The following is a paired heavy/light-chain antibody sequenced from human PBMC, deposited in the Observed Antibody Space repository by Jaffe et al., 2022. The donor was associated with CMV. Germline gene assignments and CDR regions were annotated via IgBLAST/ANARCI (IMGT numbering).Light chain of an antibody. J-gene: IGLJ2*01. CDR3: QSYDSSLSGSGVV. V-gene: IGLV1-40*01. CDR2: GNS. CDR1: SSNIGAGYD. Sequence: QSVLTQPPSVSGAPGQRVTISCTGSSSNIGAGYDVHWYQQLPGTAPKLLIYGNSNRPSGVPDRFSGSKSGTSASLAITGLQAEDEADYYCQSYDSSLSGSGVVFGGGTKLTVL.
Heavy chain of an antibody. J-gene: IGHJ5*02. V-gene: IGHV1-18*04. CDR2: ISAYNGNT. Sequence: QVQLVQSGAEVKKPGASVKVSCKASGYTFTSYGISWVRQAPGQGLEWMGWISAYNGNTNYAQKLQGRVTMTTDTSTSTAYMELRSLRSDDTAVYYCARGGYDFWSGYYTNSGWFDPWGQGTLVTVSS. D-gene: IGHD3-3*01. CDR1: GYTFTSYG. CDR3: ARGGYDFWSGYYTNSGWFDP.